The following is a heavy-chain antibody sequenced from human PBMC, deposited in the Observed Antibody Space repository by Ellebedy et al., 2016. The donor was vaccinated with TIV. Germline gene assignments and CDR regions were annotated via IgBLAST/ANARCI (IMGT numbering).Heavy chain of an antibody. CDR3: ARSRSSGWLHTPDY. J-gene: IGHJ4*02. CDR2: IVVGSGNT. V-gene: IGHV1-58*02. D-gene: IGHD6-19*01. Sequence: AASVKVSCKASGFTFTSSAMQWVRQARGQRLEWIGWIVVGSGNTNYAQKFQERVTMTRDTSTSTVYMELSSLRSEDTAVYYCARSRSSGWLHTPDYWGQGLLVTVSS. CDR1: GFTFTSSA.